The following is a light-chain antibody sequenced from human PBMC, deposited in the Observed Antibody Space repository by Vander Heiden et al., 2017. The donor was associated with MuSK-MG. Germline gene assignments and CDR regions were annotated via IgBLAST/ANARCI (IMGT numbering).Light chain of an antibody. J-gene: IGLJ3*02. CDR1: SSNIGNNY. V-gene: IGLV1-51*01. Sequence: QSVLTQPPSVSAAPGQQGILSCAGSSSNIGNNYVSSYQLPPGTAPKLLIYDNNRRPSGIPDRFSGSKSGTSATVAITGVQTGDEADYHCGSWDSSLRFGVFGGGTKLTVL. CDR3: GSWDSSLRFGV. CDR2: DNN.